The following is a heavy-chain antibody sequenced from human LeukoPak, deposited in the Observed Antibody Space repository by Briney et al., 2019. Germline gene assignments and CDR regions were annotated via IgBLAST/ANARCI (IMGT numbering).Heavy chain of an antibody. V-gene: IGHV4-59*08. CDR3: ARASHYGGNFDY. CDR2: IYYTGST. D-gene: IGHD4-23*01. CDR1: GGSISNYY. J-gene: IGHJ4*02. Sequence: SETLSLTCTVSGGSISNYYWSWIRQPPGKGLEWIGYIYYTGSTYYNPSLKSRVTISIDTSKNQFSLKLSSVTAADTAVYYCARASHYGGNFDYWGQGTLVTVSS.